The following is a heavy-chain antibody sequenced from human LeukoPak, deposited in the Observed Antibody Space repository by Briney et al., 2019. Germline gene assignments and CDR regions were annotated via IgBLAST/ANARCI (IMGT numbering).Heavy chain of an antibody. CDR3: ARDTAYSSGWYDY. Sequence: GASVKVSCKVSGYTLTELSMHWVRQAPGQGLEWMGWINPNSGGTNYAQKFQGRVTMTRDTSISTAYMELSRLRSDDTAVYYCARDTAYSSGWYDYWGQGTLVTVSS. V-gene: IGHV1-2*02. CDR2: INPNSGGT. CDR1: GYTLTELS. D-gene: IGHD6-19*01. J-gene: IGHJ4*02.